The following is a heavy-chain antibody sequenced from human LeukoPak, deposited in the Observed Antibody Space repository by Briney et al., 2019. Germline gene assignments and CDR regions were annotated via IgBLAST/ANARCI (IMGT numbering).Heavy chain of an antibody. J-gene: IGHJ6*02. CDR1: GGSISSGGFY. V-gene: IGHV4-61*08. D-gene: IGHD6-19*01. Sequence: SETLSLTCTVSGGSISSGGFYWIWLARPPGKALVWIGYFYCGGSTNYNPSLKSRVPISVDTSKNQFSLKLSSVTAADTAVYYCARSFHSSGWDGSSTYYYYGMDVWGQGTTVTVSS. CDR2: FYCGGST. CDR3: ARSFHSSGWDGSSTYYYYGMDV.